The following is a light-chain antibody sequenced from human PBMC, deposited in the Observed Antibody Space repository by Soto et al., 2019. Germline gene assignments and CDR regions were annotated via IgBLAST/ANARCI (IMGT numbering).Light chain of an antibody. V-gene: IGKV3-15*01. CDR1: QSVSSN. J-gene: IGKJ1*01. CDR2: GAS. Sequence: EIVMTQSPATLSVSPGERATLSCRASQSVSSNLAWYQQKPGQAPRLLIYGASTRATGIPARFSGSGSGTEFTLTISSLQSEDFVVYYCQQYNNWPRTFXQGTKVDIK. CDR3: QQYNNWPRT.